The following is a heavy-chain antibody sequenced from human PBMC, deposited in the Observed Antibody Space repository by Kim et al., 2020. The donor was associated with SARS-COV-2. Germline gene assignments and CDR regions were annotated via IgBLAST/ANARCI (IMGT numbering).Heavy chain of an antibody. CDR1: GFTFSSYW. V-gene: IGHV3-7*01. CDR3: ARPRYCSSTSCPFDY. J-gene: IGHJ4*02. Sequence: GGSLRLSCAASGFTFSSYWMSWVRQAPGKGLEWVANIKQDGSEKYYVDSVKGRFTISRDNAKNSLYLQMNSLRAEDTAVYYCARPRYCSSTSCPFDYWGQGTLVTVSS. D-gene: IGHD2-2*01. CDR2: IKQDGSEK.